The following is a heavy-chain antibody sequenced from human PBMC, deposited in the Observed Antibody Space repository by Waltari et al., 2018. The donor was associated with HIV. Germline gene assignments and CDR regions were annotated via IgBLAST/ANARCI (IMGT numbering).Heavy chain of an antibody. D-gene: IGHD3-3*01. CDR3: ARGIRYYAP. CDR2: LYGDVTT. Sequence: EVQLVQSGGGVVSPEESVRLSCAVSGTLVSDNYMSWVREASGKGLGWVAVLYGDVTTYYADSVKGRFVVSRDKAKNMFFLQMDYPRGADSATYFCARGIRYYAPWGQGVLVSVS. CDR1: GTLVSDNY. V-gene: IGHV3-53*02. J-gene: IGHJ5*02.